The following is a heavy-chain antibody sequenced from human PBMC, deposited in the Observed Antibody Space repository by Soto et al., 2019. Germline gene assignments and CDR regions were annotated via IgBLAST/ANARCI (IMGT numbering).Heavy chain of an antibody. CDR1: GFTFTSSA. CDR2: IVVGSGNT. CDR3: AAQGTYYDILTGHRDYYYGMDV. J-gene: IGHJ6*02. D-gene: IGHD3-9*01. V-gene: IGHV1-58*01. Sequence: ASVKVSCKASGFTFTSSAVQWVRQARGQRLEWIGWIVVGSGNTNYAQKFQERVTITRDRSTSTAYMELSSLRSEDTAVYYCAAQGTYYDILTGHRDYYYGMDVWGQGTTVTVSS.